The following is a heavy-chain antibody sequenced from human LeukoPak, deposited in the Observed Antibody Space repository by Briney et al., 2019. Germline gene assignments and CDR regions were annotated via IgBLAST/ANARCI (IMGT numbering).Heavy chain of an antibody. Sequence: PGGSLRLSCAASGFTFSIYAISWVRQAPGKGLEWVSSISGSGGSTYYADSVKGRFTISRDNSKNTLYLQMNSLRAEDTAVYYCAKNPRGIVATITFDYWGQGTLVTVSS. CDR2: ISGSGGST. D-gene: IGHD5-12*01. J-gene: IGHJ4*02. V-gene: IGHV3-23*01. CDR3: AKNPRGIVATITFDY. CDR1: GFTFSIYA.